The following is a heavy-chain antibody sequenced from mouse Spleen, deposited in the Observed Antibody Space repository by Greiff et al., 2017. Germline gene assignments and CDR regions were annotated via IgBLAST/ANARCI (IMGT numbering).Heavy chain of an antibody. J-gene: IGHJ4*01. Sequence: VQLQQPGAELVKPGASVKLSCKASGYTFTSYWMHWVKQRPGQGLEWIGMIHPNSGSTNYNEKFKSKATLTVDKSSSTAYMQLSSLTSEDSAVYYCARSPYDYYAMDYWGQGTLVTVSS. CDR3: ARSPYDYYAMDY. CDR2: IHPNSGST. CDR1: GYTFTSYW. V-gene: IGHV1-64*01. D-gene: IGHD6-5*01.